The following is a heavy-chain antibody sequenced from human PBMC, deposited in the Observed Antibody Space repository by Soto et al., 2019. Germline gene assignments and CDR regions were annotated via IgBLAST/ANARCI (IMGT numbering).Heavy chain of an antibody. CDR2: INPNSGGT. Sequence: QVQLVQSGAEAKKPGASVKVSCKASGYTFIAYHIHWLRQAPGQGLEWMGWINPNSGGTNYAQEFHYRVTMTRDTSISTAYMELSRLTSDDTAMYYCAKDHGSGWYEDFYYWGQGTLVTVSP. D-gene: IGHD6-19*01. J-gene: IGHJ4*02. CDR3: AKDHGSGWYEDFYY. V-gene: IGHV1-2*02. CDR1: GYTFIAYH.